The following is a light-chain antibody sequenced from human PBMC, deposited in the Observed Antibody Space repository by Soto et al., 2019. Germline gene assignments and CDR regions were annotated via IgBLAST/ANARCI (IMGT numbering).Light chain of an antibody. CDR3: QQRGNWPPWT. Sequence: EIVLTQSPATLSLAPGERATLSCRASQSVYNSLAWFQQKPGQAPRLLIYDASNRATGIPARFSGSGSGTDFILTISSLEPEDFAIYYCQQRGNWPPWTFGQGTKVEIK. V-gene: IGKV3-11*01. J-gene: IGKJ1*01. CDR1: QSVYNS. CDR2: DAS.